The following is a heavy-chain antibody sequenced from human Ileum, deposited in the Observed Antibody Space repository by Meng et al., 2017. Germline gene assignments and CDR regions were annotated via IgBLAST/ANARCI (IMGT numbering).Heavy chain of an antibody. V-gene: IGHV3-48*03. D-gene: IGHD6-19*01. CDR1: GFTLSKYE. Sequence: GGSLRLSCAASGFTLSKYEMNWVRQAPGKGLEWLSHISANGDTIYYADSVKGRFTISRDNAKNSLYLQMNSLRAEDTAAYYCTSSAWYKFDYWGQGTLVTVSS. J-gene: IGHJ4*02. CDR3: TSSAWYKFDY. CDR2: ISANGDTI.